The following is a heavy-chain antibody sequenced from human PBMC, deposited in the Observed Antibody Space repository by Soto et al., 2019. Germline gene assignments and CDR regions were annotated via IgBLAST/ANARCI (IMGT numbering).Heavy chain of an antibody. Sequence: QVQLQESGPGLVKPSETLSLTCTVSGGSLSSHYWSWIRQSPGKGLEWIGYIYFTGYTNYNPSLKNRVTISVDTSKSQFSLSLNSVTAADTAVYYCATVAMTSPKGLDYWGQGTLVSVSS. J-gene: IGHJ4*02. V-gene: IGHV4-59*11. CDR3: ATVAMTSPKGLDY. CDR2: IYFTGYT. D-gene: IGHD2-15*01. CDR1: GGSLSSHY.